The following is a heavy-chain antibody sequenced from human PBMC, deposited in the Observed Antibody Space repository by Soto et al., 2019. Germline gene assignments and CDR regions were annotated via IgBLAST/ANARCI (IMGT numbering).Heavy chain of an antibody. V-gene: IGHV4-34*01. CDR2: INHSGST. J-gene: IGHJ6*02. CDR3: ARRNWNYVNGRTYYYGMDV. D-gene: IGHD1-7*01. CDR1: GGSFSGYY. Sequence: SETLSLTCAVYGGSFSGYYWSWIRQPPGKGLEWIGEINHSGSTNYNPSLKSRVTISVDTSKNQFSLKLSSVTAADTAVYYCARRNWNYVNGRTYYYGMDVWGQGTTVTVSS.